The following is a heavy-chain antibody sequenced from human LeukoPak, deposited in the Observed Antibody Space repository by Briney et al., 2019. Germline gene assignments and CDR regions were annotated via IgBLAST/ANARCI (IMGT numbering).Heavy chain of an antibody. CDR2: IRYDGSNK. D-gene: IGHD3-3*01. V-gene: IGHV3-30*02. CDR3: ARAVTIFGVVPDWFDP. J-gene: IGHJ5*02. Sequence: GGPLRLSCAASGFTFSSYGMHWVRQAAGKGLEWVAFIRYDGSNKYYADSVKGRFTISRDNAKNSLYLQMNSLRAEDTAVYYCARAVTIFGVVPDWFDPWGQGTLVTVSS. CDR1: GFTFSSYG.